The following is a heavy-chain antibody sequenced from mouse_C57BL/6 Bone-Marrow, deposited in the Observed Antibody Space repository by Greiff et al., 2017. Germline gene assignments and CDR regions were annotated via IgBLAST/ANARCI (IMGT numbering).Heavy chain of an antibody. V-gene: IGHV2-4*01. CDR2: IWSGGST. CDR3: ATITTVVAQSFYWYFDV. Sequence: VQLQQSGPGLVQPSQSLSITCTVSGFSLTSYGVHWVRQPPGKGLEWLGVIWSGGSTDYNAAFISRLSISKDNSKSQVFFKMNSLQADDTAIYYCATITTVVAQSFYWYFDVWGTGTTVTVSS. D-gene: IGHD1-1*01. J-gene: IGHJ1*03. CDR1: GFSLTSYG.